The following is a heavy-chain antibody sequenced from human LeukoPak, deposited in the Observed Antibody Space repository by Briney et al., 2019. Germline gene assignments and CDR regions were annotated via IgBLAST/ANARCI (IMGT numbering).Heavy chain of an antibody. CDR1: GGSISSSSYY. CDR2: IYYSGST. J-gene: IGHJ5*02. CDR3: VGGSWFGDNWFDP. D-gene: IGHD3-10*01. Sequence: SETLSLTCTVSGGSISSSSYYWGWIRQPPGKGLEWIGSIYYSGSTYYNPSLKSRVTISVDTSKNQFSLKLSSVTAADTAVYYCVGGSWFGDNWFDPWGQGTLVTVSS. V-gene: IGHV4-39*07.